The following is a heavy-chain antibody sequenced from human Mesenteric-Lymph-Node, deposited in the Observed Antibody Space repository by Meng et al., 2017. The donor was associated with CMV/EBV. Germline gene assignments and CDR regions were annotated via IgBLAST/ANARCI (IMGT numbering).Heavy chain of an antibody. D-gene: IGHD2-2*01. CDR1: GFIFSSYN. J-gene: IGHJ6*02. CDR3: ARVRYQLPNYYYYGMDV. CDR2: ISSGSSYI. Sequence: GESLKISCAASGFIFSSYNMNWVRQAPGKGLEWVSSISSGSSYIFYADSVKGRFTISRDNAKNTLYLQMNSLRAEDTAVYYCARVRYQLPNYYYYGMDVWGQGTTVTVSS. V-gene: IGHV3-21*01.